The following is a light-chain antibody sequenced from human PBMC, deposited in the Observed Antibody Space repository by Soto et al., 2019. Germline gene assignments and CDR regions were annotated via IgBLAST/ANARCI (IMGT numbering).Light chain of an antibody. CDR3: QQYSTFPRT. J-gene: IGKJ1*01. CDR1: QSISKW. V-gene: IGKV1-5*01. CDR2: DAS. Sequence: SASTLSAYVGDSVFLTCRASQSISKWLAWYQQKPGRAPNFLIYDASTLESGVPSRFSGSGSGTEFTLTITNLQPDDFATFYCQQYSTFPRTFGQGTKVDIK.